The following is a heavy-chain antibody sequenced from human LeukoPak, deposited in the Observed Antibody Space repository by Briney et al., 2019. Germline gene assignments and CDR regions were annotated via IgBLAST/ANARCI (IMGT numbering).Heavy chain of an antibody. CDR3: AKDKGRTMVRGSFDY. Sequence: GGSLRLSCAASGFIFTDYGMHWVRQAPGKGLEWLTFIRYDGSDKYYADSVKGRFTISRDNSKNTLYLQMNSLRAEDTAVYYCAKDKGRTMVRGSFDYWGQGTLVTVSS. CDR1: GFIFTDYG. CDR2: IRYDGSDK. J-gene: IGHJ4*02. D-gene: IGHD3-10*01. V-gene: IGHV3-30*02.